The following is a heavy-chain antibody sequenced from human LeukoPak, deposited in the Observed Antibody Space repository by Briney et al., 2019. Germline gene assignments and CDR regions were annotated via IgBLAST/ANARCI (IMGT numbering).Heavy chain of an antibody. D-gene: IGHD5-18*01. J-gene: IGHJ3*02. V-gene: IGHV3-30-3*01. Sequence: GGSLRLSCAASGFTFSSYAMHWVRQAPGKGLEWVAIVSYDGSNKDYADSVKGRFTISRDNSKSTLYLQMSSLRAEDTAVYYCARDPKGGYSYGWGAFDIWGQGTMVTVSS. CDR3: ARDPKGGYSYGWGAFDI. CDR2: VSYDGSNK. CDR1: GFTFSSYA.